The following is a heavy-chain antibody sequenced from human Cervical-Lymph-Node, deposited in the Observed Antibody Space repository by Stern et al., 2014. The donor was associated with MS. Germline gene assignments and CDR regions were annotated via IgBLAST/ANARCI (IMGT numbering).Heavy chain of an antibody. CDR3: ASPPPRRKWDDPNYGMDV. V-gene: IGHV5-51*03. Sequence: VQLEESGAEVEKPGESLKISCKGSGYTFTNNWIAWVRQMPGKGLEWMGIIYPDDSDIEYTPSLQGQVTISADKSIGPAYLQWSGLKAAATAVFYGASPPPRRKWDDPNYGMDVWGQGTTVTVSS. CDR2: IYPDDSDI. D-gene: IGHD1-1*01. CDR1: GYTFTNNW. J-gene: IGHJ6*02.